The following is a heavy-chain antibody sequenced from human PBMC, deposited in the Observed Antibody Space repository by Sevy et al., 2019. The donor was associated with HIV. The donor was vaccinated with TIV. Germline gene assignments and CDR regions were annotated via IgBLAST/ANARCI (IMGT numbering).Heavy chain of an antibody. V-gene: IGHV3-30*04. CDR3: ARDHCTDGACFKSGYFDY. CDR2: ISFDGRNE. Sequence: GGSLRLSCAASGFTFGNHAIHWVRQAPGKGLEWVAIISFDGRNERYADSVKGRFTISRDNSKNTVYLQMTRLRTEDVAVYHCARDHCTDGACFKSGYFDYWGQGTLVTVSS. D-gene: IGHD2-8*01. J-gene: IGHJ4*01. CDR1: GFTFGNHA.